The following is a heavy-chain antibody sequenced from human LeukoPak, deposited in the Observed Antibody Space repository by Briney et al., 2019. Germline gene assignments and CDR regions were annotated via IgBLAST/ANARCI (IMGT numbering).Heavy chain of an antibody. CDR2: IYYSGST. CDR1: GGSISSYY. V-gene: IGHV4-59*12. D-gene: IGHD3-9*01. J-gene: IGHJ4*02. CDR3: ARPRYFDWLFDY. Sequence: SETLSLTCTVSGGSISSYYWSWIWQPPGKGLEWIGYIYYSGSTNYNPSLKSRVTISVDTSKNQFSLKLSSVTAADTAVYYCARPRYFDWLFDYWGQGTLVTVSS.